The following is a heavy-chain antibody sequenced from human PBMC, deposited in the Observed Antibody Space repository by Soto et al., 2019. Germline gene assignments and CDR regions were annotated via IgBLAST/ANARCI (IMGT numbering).Heavy chain of an antibody. CDR1: GVSVSDDDYH. CDR2: IYHSGPT. CDR3: AREIRAARGSDVFDV. J-gene: IGHJ3*01. V-gene: IGHV4-30-4*01. D-gene: IGHD6-13*01. Sequence: QVQLQESGPGLVTPSQTLSLLCTVTGVSVSDDDYHWGWVRQPPGKGLEWIGCIYHSGPTYYNSSLKSRLTMTVDTSKNQVSLKLTSVTVADTALYFCAREIRAARGSDVFDVWGQGKMVTVSS.